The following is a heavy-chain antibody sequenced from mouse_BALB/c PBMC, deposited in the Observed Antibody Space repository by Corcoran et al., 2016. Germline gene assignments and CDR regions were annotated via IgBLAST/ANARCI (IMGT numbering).Heavy chain of an antibody. V-gene: IGHV1-9*01. J-gene: IGHJ2*01. Sequence: QVQLQQSGAELMKPGASVKISCKATGYTFSSYWIEWVKQRPGHGLEWIGEIVPGSGSTNYNEKFKGKATFTADTSSNTAYMQLSSLTSEDSAVYYCARATMITTEYYFDYWGQGTTLTVSS. D-gene: IGHD2-4*01. CDR1: GYTFSSYW. CDR2: IVPGSGST. CDR3: ARATMITTEYYFDY.